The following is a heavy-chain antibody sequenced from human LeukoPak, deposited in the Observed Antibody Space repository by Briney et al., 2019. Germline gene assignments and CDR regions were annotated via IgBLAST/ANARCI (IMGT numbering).Heavy chain of an antibody. CDR3: ARASYGDPQHSHYYGMDV. Sequence: SETLSLTCTVSGGSLSSSSYYWGWIRQPPGKGLEWIGNIYYSGSTYYNPSLKSRVTISVDTSNNQFSLKLSSVTAADTAVYYCARASYGDPQHSHYYGMDVWGQGTTVTVSS. CDR2: IYYSGST. V-gene: IGHV4-39*07. J-gene: IGHJ6*02. CDR1: GGSLSSSSYY. D-gene: IGHD4-17*01.